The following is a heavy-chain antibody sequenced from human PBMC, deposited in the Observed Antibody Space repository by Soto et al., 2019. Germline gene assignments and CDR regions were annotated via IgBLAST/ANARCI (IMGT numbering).Heavy chain of an antibody. CDR2: ISSSSSYI. V-gene: IGHV3-21*01. CDR1: GFTFSSYS. Sequence: EVQLVESGGGLVKPGGSLRLSCAASGFTFSSYSMNWVRQAPGKGLEWVSSISSSSSYIYYADSVKGRFTISRDNAKNSLYLQMNSLRAEDTALYYCARGLKLNEGYYYYYYAMDVWGQGTTVTVSS. J-gene: IGHJ6*02. CDR3: ARGLKLNEGYYYYYYAMDV. D-gene: IGHD1-1*01.